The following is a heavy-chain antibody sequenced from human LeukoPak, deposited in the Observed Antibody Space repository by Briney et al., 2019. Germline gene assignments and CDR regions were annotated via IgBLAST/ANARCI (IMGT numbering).Heavy chain of an antibody. CDR3: AKSRLYGDYANFDY. V-gene: IGHV3-23*01. CDR2: ISGSGGST. Sequence: PGGSLILSCAASGFTFSSYAMSWVRQAPGKGLEWVSAISGSGGSTHYADSVKGRFTISRDNSKNTLYLQMNSLRAEDTAVYYCAKSRLYGDYANFDYWGQGSLVVVSS. D-gene: IGHD4-17*01. CDR1: GFTFSSYA. J-gene: IGHJ4*02.